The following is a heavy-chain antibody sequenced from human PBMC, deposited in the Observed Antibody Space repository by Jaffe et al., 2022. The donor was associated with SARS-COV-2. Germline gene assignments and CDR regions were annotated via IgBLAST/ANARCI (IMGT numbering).Heavy chain of an antibody. V-gene: IGHV1-2*02. CDR2: INPNSGGT. J-gene: IGHJ4*02. Sequence: QVQLVQSGAEVKKPGASVKVSCKASGYTFTGYYMHWVRQAPGQGLEWMGWINPNSGGTNYAQKFQGRVTMTRDTSISTAYMELSRLRSDDTAVYYCARVPDYYYRFLDKKYFDYWGQGTLVTVSS. D-gene: IGHD3-3*01. CDR3: ARVPDYYYRFLDKKYFDY. CDR1: GYTFTGYY.